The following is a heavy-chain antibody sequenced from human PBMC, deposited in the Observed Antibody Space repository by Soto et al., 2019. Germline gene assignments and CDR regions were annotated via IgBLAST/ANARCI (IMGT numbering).Heavy chain of an antibody. CDR2: IIPIFGTA. CDR1: GGTFSSYA. CDR3: AREWSGNSPFGYFDY. D-gene: IGHD3-3*01. Sequence: QVQLVQSGAEVKKPGSSVKVSCKASGGTFSSYAISWVRQAPGQGLEWMGGIIPIFGTANYAQKFQGRVTITADESTSTAYMELSSLRSEDTDVYYCAREWSGNSPFGYFDYWGQGTLVTVSS. V-gene: IGHV1-69*12. J-gene: IGHJ4*02.